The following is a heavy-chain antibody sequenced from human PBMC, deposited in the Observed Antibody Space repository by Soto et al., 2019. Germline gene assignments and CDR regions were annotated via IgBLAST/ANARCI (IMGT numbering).Heavy chain of an antibody. CDR3: AKDRKSGSGWYWDY. D-gene: IGHD6-19*01. V-gene: IGHV3-23*01. Sequence: GGSLRLSCAASGFTFSSYAMSWVRQAPGKGLEWVSAISGSGGSTYYADSVKGRFTISRDNSKNTLYLQMNSLRGEDTAVYYCAKDRKSGSGWYWDYWGQGTLVTVSS. CDR1: GFTFSSYA. CDR2: ISGSGGST. J-gene: IGHJ4*02.